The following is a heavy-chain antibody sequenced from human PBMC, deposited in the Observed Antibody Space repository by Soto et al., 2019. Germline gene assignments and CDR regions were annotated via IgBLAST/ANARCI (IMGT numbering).Heavy chain of an antibody. CDR1: GGTFNSYS. Sequence: QVQLVQSGAEVKTPGSSVKVSCKASGGTFNSYSIDWVRQAPGQGFEWMGGIIPMSGRPNYAQRFQGRVTLSADKSTNPVYMELNSLTHEDTAVYYCTRRGRQSANWFDPWGQGTLVTVSS. V-gene: IGHV1-69*06. CDR2: IIPMSGRP. J-gene: IGHJ5*02. CDR3: TRRGRQSANWFDP.